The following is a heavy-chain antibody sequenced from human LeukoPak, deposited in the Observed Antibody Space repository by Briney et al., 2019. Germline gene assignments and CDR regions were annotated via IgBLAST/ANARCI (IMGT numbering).Heavy chain of an antibody. Sequence: PGGSLRLSCAASGFTFSSYAMSWVRQAPGKGLEWVSAISGSGGSTYYADSVKGRFTVSRDNSKNTLYLQMNSLRAEDTAVYYCAKPQTGWFREDYWGQGTLVTVSS. CDR2: ISGSGGST. J-gene: IGHJ4*02. CDR1: GFTFSSYA. CDR3: AKPQTGWFREDY. D-gene: IGHD3-10*01. V-gene: IGHV3-23*01.